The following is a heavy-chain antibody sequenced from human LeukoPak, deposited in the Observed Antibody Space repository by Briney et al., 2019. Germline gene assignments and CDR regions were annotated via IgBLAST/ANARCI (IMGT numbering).Heavy chain of an antibody. CDR3: ARGSTYYYGSGSYL. CDR1: GFTFSSYW. CDR2: ISSSSSYI. Sequence: PGGSLRLSCAASGFTFSSYWMHWVRQAPGKGLEWVSSISSSSSYIYYADSVKGRFTISRDNAKNSLYLQMNSLRAEDTAVYYCARGSTYYYGSGSYLWGQGTLVTVSS. D-gene: IGHD3-10*01. V-gene: IGHV3-21*01. J-gene: IGHJ4*02.